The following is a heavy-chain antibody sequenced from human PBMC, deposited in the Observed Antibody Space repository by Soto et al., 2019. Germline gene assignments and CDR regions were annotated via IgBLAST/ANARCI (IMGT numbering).Heavy chain of an antibody. J-gene: IGHJ5*02. D-gene: IGHD2-21*02. V-gene: IGHV3-23*01. CDR2: ISGSGGST. CDR1: GFTFSSYA. CDR3: AKGGVTELWGGDWFDP. Sequence: EVQLLESGGGLVQPGGSLRLSCAASGFTFSSYAMSWVRQAPGKGLEWVSAISGSGGSTYYADSVKGRFTISRDNSKNTLYLQMNGLRAEDTAVYYCAKGGVTELWGGDWFDPWGQGTLVTVSS.